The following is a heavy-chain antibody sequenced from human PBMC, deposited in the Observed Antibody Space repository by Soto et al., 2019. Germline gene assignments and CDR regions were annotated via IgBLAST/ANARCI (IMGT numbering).Heavy chain of an antibody. Sequence: ASVKVSCKASGYTFTSYDINWVRQAPGQGLEWMGWISAYNGNTNYAQKLQGRVTMTTDTSTSTAYMELRSLRSDDTAVYYCARYYDFWSGYSNFDYWGQGTLVTVSS. CDR2: ISAYNGNT. CDR3: ARYYDFWSGYSNFDY. CDR1: GYTFTSYD. J-gene: IGHJ4*02. D-gene: IGHD3-3*01. V-gene: IGHV1-18*01.